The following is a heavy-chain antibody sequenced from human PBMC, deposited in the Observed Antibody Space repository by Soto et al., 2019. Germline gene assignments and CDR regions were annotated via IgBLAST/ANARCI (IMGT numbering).Heavy chain of an antibody. CDR1: GFTFSNYN. D-gene: IGHD2-15*01. J-gene: IGHJ6*03. CDR2: ISSSGSTI. V-gene: IGHV3-11*01. CDR3: ARVNTGVGGDYMDV. Sequence: QVQLVESGGGLVKPGGSLSLSCAASGFTFSNYNLSGIGRAPGKGMEWVSKISSSGSTIYYADSVKARFTISRDNAKNSLYLQMNSLRAEDTAVYYCARVNTGVGGDYMDVWGKGTTVTVSS.